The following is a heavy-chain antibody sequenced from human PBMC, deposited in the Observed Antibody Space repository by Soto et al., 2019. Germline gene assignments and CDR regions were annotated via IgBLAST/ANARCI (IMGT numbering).Heavy chain of an antibody. CDR3: ARVRCSGGDCFYDY. D-gene: IGHD2-21*02. CDR1: GFTSRSYW. J-gene: IGHJ4*02. Sequence: EVQLVESGGGLVQPGGSLRLSCGASGFTSRSYWMSWVRQARGKGLEWVANINQGGSGEYYLDSVRGRFTISRDNAKNSLYLQMHSLRVDDTAMYFCARVRCSGGDCFYDYWGQGTLVTVSS. CDR2: INQGGSGE. V-gene: IGHV3-7*03.